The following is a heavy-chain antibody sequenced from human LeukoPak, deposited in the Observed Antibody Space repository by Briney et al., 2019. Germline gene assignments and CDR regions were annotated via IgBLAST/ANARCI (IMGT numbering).Heavy chain of an antibody. D-gene: IGHD3-3*01. V-gene: IGHV4-39*07. J-gene: IGHJ4*02. Sequence: PSETLSLTCTVSGGSISSSSYYWGWIRQPPGKGLEWIGSIYYSGSTYYNPSLKSRVAISADTSKTQFSLKLSSVTAADTAVYYCASGPLLRHWGQGTLVTVSS. CDR2: IYYSGST. CDR3: ASGPLLRH. CDR1: GGSISSSSYY.